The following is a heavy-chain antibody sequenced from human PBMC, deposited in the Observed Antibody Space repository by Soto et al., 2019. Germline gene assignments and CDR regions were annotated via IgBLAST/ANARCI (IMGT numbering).Heavy chain of an antibody. CDR1: GYTFTSYA. CDR3: AKSSSWYMFDY. D-gene: IGHD6-13*01. J-gene: IGHJ4*02. V-gene: IGHV1-3*01. CDR2: INAGNGNT. Sequence: QVQLVQSGAEVKKPGASVKVSCKASGYTFTSYAMHWVRQAPGQRLEWMGWINAGNGNTKYSQKFQGRVTITRDTSASTAYMELSSLSSEDTAIYYCAKSSSWYMFDYWGQGTLVTVSS.